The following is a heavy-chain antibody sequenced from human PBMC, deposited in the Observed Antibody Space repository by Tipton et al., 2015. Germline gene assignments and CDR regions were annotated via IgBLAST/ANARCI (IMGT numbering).Heavy chain of an antibody. CDR3: ATSYAANPSGFWF. CDR2: IYYSGST. Sequence: TLSLTCIVSGDSISDDRYYWGWIRQPPGRGLEWIGFIYYSGSTNYNPSLKSRVTISADTSKNQFSLKLPSVTAADTAVYFCATSYAANPSGFWFWGQGTLVTVSS. J-gene: IGHJ4*02. D-gene: IGHD2-15*01. V-gene: IGHV4-61*01. CDR1: GDSISDDRYY.